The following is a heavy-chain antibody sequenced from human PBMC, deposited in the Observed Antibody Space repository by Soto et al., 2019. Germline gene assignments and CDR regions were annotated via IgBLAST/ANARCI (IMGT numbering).Heavy chain of an antibody. V-gene: IGHV4-31*03. Sequence: QVQLQESGPGLVKPSQTLSLTCTVSGGSISSGGYYWSWIRQHPGKGLEWIGYIYYSGSTYYNPSLKSRVTISVDTSKNQFSLKLSSXXXXXXXXXXXXXXXXXXXXXXXXYYYYYGMDVWGQGTTVTVSS. J-gene: IGHJ6*02. CDR1: GGSISSGGYY. CDR2: IYYSGST. CDR3: XXXXXXXXXXXXXXYYYYYGMDV.